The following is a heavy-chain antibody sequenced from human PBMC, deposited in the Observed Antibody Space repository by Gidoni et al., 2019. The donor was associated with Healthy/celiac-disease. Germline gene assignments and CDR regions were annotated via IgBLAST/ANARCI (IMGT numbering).Heavy chain of an antibody. V-gene: IGHV3-23*01. D-gene: IGHD2-21*02. Sequence: EVQLLESGGGLVQPGGSLRLSCAASGFTFSSYAMSWVRQAPGKGLAWVSASSGSGGSTYYADAVKGRFTISRDKSKNTLYLQMNSLRAEDTAVYYCAKESVVTAIPRYYYYCGMDVWGQGTTVTVSS. J-gene: IGHJ6*02. CDR3: AKESVVTAIPRYYYYCGMDV. CDR2: SSGSGGST. CDR1: GFTFSSYA.